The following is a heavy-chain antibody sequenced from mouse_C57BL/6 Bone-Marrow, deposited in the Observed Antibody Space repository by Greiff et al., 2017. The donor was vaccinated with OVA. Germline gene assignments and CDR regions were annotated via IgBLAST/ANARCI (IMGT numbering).Heavy chain of an antibody. Sequence: QVQLQQPGAELVKPGASVKLSCKASGYTFTSYWMQWVKQRPGQGLEWIGEIDPSDSYTNYNQKFKGKATLTVDTSSSTAYMQLSSLTSEDSAVYYCARGQRRLRGFAYWGQGTLVTVSA. V-gene: IGHV1-50*01. J-gene: IGHJ3*01. D-gene: IGHD3-2*02. CDR1: GYTFTSYW. CDR3: ARGQRRLRGFAY. CDR2: IDPSDSYT.